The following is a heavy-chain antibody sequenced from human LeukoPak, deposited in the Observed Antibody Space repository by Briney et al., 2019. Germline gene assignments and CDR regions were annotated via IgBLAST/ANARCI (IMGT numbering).Heavy chain of an antibody. CDR1: GLTLSTYW. CDR2: ISGDGTNI. V-gene: IGHV3-74*03. CDR3: VSFYETY. J-gene: IGHJ4*02. D-gene: IGHD2/OR15-2a*01. Sequence: GGSLRLSCVASGLTLSTYWMHWVRQAPGRGLVWVSHISGDGTNIKYADSVKGRFTISRDNAKNMLYLEMQSLRVEDTAVYYCVSFYETYWGRGTLVTVSS.